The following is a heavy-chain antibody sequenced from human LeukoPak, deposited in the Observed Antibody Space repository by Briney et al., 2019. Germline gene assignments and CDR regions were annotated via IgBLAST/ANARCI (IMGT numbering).Heavy chain of an antibody. CDR1: GFTFSDYS. J-gene: IGHJ4*02. CDR2: ITASSDNI. Sequence: KPGGSLRLSCVTSGFTFSDYSMNWVRQAPGKGLEGISYITASSDNINYADSVKGRFTISRDNAKNSLYLQMNSLRDDDTAVYYCARGEHRSAWLIDYWGQGTLVTVPS. V-gene: IGHV3-48*02. CDR3: ARGEHRSAWLIDY. D-gene: IGHD3-3*01.